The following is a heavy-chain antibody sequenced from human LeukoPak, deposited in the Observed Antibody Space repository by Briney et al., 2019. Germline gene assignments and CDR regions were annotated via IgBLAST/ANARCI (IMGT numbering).Heavy chain of an antibody. D-gene: IGHD2-8*02. Sequence: PGGSLRLSCAASGYTFRNYGMHWVRQAPGKGLEWVAYTSSDERDITYLDSVKGRFTISRDNSKSRLYLQMSGLTPDDTAVYYCAKDGSWSCTDWGQGTLVTVSS. J-gene: IGHJ4*02. CDR3: AKDGSWSCTD. CDR2: TSSDERDI. V-gene: IGHV3-30*02. CDR1: GYTFRNYG.